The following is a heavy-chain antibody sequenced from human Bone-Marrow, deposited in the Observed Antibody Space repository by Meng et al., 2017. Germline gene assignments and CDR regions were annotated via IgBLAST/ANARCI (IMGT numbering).Heavy chain of an antibody. CDR2: ISSSGSTI. CDR1: GFTFSDYY. D-gene: IGHD3-22*01. CDR3: ARDFGLSYYYDSYSY. Sequence: GGSLRLSCAASGFTFSDYYMSWIRQAPGKGLEWVSYISSSGSTIYYADSVKGRFTISRDNAKNSLYLQMNSLRAEDTAVYYCARDFGLSYYYDSYSYWGQGTLVTVSS. J-gene: IGHJ4*02. V-gene: IGHV3-11*04.